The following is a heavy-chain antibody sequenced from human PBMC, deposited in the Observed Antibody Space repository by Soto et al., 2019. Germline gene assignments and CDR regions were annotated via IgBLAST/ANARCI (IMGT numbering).Heavy chain of an antibody. CDR1: GGSISSGGYY. V-gene: IGHV4-31*03. CDR3: AGGMQYSYGYLASDY. D-gene: IGHD5-18*01. Sequence: SETLSLTCTVSGGSISSGGYYWSWIRQHPGKGLEWIGYIYYSGSTYYNPSLKSRVTISVDTSKNPFSLKLSSVTAADTAVYYCAGGMQYSYGYLASDYWGQGTLVTVSS. J-gene: IGHJ4*02. CDR2: IYYSGST.